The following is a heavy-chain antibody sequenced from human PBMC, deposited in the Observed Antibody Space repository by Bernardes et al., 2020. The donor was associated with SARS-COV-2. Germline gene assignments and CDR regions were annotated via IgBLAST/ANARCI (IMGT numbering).Heavy chain of an antibody. CDR2: LSSSCSTI. J-gene: IGHJ4*02. CDR3: ARAGLYDSSGYYYEFGNY. D-gene: IGHD3-22*01. V-gene: IGHV3-48*03. CDR1: GFTFSSYE. Sequence: GGSLRLSCAASGFTFSSYEMNWVRQAPGKGLEWVSYLSSSCSTIYYADSVKGRFTISRDNAKNSLYLQMNSLRAEDTAVYYCARAGLYDSSGYYYEFGNYWGQGTLVTVSS.